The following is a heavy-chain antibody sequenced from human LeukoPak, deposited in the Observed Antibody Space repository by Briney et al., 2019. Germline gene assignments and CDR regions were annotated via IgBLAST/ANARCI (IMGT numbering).Heavy chain of an antibody. CDR3: ARGRSIPAAITPFDP. CDR2: INHIVHT. J-gene: IGHJ5*02. CDR1: GGSFSGYY. D-gene: IGHD2-2*01. V-gene: IGHV4-34*01. Sequence: SETLSLTCAVYGGSFSGYYWSWIRQPPGKWLEWIGEINHIVHTNYNPTLKSRVTISVDTSKNQFSLKLSSVTAADTAVYYCARGRSIPAAITPFDPWGQGTLVTVSS.